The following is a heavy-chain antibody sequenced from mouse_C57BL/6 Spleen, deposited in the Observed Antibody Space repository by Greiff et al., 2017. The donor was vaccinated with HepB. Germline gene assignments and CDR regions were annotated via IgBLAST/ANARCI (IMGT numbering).Heavy chain of an antibody. CDR1: GYTFTDYY. Sequence: VQLQESGAELVRPGASVKLSCKASGYTFTDYYINWVKQRPGQGLEWIARIYPGSGNTYYNEKFKGKATLTAEKSSSTAYMQLSSLTSEDSSVYFCAREGAGYPHDYWGQGTTLTVSS. CDR3: AREGAGYPHDY. D-gene: IGHD2-2*01. CDR2: IYPGSGNT. V-gene: IGHV1-76*01. J-gene: IGHJ2*01.